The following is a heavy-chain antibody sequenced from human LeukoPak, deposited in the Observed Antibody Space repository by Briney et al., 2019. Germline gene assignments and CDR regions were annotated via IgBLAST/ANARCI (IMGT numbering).Heavy chain of an antibody. CDR1: GFTFSSYG. J-gene: IGHJ5*02. CDR2: IRYDGSNK. D-gene: IGHD2-15*01. Sequence: GGSLRLSCAASGFTFSSYGMHWVRQAPGKGLEWVAFIRYDGSNKYYADSVKGRFTISRDNAKNSLYLQMNSLRAEDTAVYYCASLPATATPFDPWGQGTLVTVSS. V-gene: IGHV3-30*02. CDR3: ASLPATATPFDP.